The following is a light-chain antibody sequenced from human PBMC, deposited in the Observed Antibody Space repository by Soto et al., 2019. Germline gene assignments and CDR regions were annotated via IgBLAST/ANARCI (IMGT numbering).Light chain of an antibody. J-gene: IGLJ1*01. Sequence: QSALTQPASVSGSPGQSITISCTGTSRDMGSYSLVSWYQQHPGKAPKLMVYEVSNRPSGVSNRFSGSKSGNTASLTISGLQAEDEADYYCSSYTSSTAYVFGTGTKLTVL. V-gene: IGLV2-14*02. CDR2: EVS. CDR3: SSYTSSTAYV. CDR1: SRDMGSYSL.